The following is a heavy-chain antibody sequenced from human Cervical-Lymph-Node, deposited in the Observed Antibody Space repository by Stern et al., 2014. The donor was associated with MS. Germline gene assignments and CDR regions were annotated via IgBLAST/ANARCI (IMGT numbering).Heavy chain of an antibody. CDR2: IRRSSSAI. Sequence: HLVASGGDFVQPGGSLRLSCTASGFIFSHYDMNWVRQAPGKGLEWLSYIRRSSSAISYADSVKGRFTISRDDAKNSLYLQMNSLRAEDTAVYYCTRVREPTVTASWFGPWGQGTLVTVSS. CDR1: GFIFSHYD. V-gene: IGHV3-48*01. CDR3: TRVREPTVTASWFGP. D-gene: IGHD4-11*01. J-gene: IGHJ5*02.